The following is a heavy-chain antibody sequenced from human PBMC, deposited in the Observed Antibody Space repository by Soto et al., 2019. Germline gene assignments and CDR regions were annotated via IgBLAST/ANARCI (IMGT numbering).Heavy chain of an antibody. Sequence: PSETLSLTCTVSGDSISSSAYYWGWIRQSPGKGLEWIANIYYTGSTSYNPSLKSRVTISVDTSKNQFSLKLSSVTAADTAVYHCVRVPPRGGSGTSPFDYWGQGTLVTVSS. J-gene: IGHJ4*02. CDR1: GDSISSSAYY. V-gene: IGHV4-39*01. CDR2: IYYTGST. CDR3: VRVPPRGGSGTSPFDY. D-gene: IGHD3-10*01.